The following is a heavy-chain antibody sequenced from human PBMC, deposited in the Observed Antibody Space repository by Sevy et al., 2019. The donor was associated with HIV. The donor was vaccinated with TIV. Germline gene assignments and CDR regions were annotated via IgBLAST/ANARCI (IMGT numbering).Heavy chain of an antibody. CDR3: ATGLPGEYVDSGNIGCYTDYFAY. CDR1: GYTLTELS. CDR2: FDPEDGET. V-gene: IGHV1-24*01. D-gene: IGHD2-2*02. J-gene: IGHJ4*02. Sequence: ASVKVSCKVSGYTLTELSMHWVRQAPGKGLEWMGSFDPEDGETIYAQKLQGIVTMTEDTSTDTAYMYLSSLRSEESAVYYCATGLPGEYVDSGNIGCYTDYFAYWGQGTLVTVSS.